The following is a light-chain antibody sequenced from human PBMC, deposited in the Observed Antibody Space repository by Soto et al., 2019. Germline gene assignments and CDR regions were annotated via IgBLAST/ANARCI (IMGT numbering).Light chain of an antibody. V-gene: IGKV3-20*01. CDR1: QSVSSK. CDR3: QQYGSSPTT. J-gene: IGKJ1*01. CDR2: GAS. Sequence: EIVMMQSPATLSVSPGERVTLSCRASQSVSSKLAWYQQKPGQAPGLLIYGASSRATGIPDRFSGSGSGTDFTLTISRLEPEDFAVYHCQQYGSSPTTFGQGTKVDI.